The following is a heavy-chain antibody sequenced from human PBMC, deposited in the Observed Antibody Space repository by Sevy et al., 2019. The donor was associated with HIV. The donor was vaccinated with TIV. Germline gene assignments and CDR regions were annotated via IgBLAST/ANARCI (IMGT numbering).Heavy chain of an antibody. CDR3: AKDQVQGVIITSDYYGMDV. V-gene: IGHV3-30*02. CDR2: IRYDGSNK. J-gene: IGHJ6*02. CDR1: GFTFSSYG. Sequence: GESLKISCAASGFTFSSYGMHWVRQDPGKGLEWVAFIRYDGSNKYYADSVKGRFTISRDNSKNTLYLQMNSLRAEDTAVYYCAKDQVQGVIITSDYYGMDVWGQGTTVTVSS. D-gene: IGHD3-10*01.